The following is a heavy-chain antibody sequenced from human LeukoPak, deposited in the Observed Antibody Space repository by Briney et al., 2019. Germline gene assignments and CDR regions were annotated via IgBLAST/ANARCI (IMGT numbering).Heavy chain of an antibody. J-gene: IGHJ6*03. Sequence: ASVKVSCKASGYTFTSYYMHWVRQAPGQGLEWMGRINPNSGGTNYAQKFQGRVTMTRDTSISTAYMELSRLRSDDTAVYYCARGAFGGTTYYMDVWGKGTTVTVSS. CDR2: INPNSGGT. CDR3: ARGAFGGTTYYMDV. CDR1: GYTFTSYY. V-gene: IGHV1-2*06. D-gene: IGHD1-7*01.